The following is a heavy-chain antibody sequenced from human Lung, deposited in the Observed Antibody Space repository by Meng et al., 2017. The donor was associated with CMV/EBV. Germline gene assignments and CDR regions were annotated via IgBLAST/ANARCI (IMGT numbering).Heavy chain of an antibody. CDR2: ISGSGGST. CDR1: GFTLSNYW. V-gene: IGHV3-23*01. Sequence: SCVASGFTLSNYWMSWVRQAPGKGLEWVSAISGSGGSTYYADSVKGRFTISRDNSKNTLYLQMNSLRAEDTAVYYCAKDWVDIVVVPAADVWGQGTTVTVSS. CDR3: AKDWVDIVVVPAADV. J-gene: IGHJ6*02. D-gene: IGHD2-2*03.